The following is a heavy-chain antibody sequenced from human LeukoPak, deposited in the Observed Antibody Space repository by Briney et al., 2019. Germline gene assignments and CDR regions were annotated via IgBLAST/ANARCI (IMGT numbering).Heavy chain of an antibody. D-gene: IGHD3-10*01. Sequence: PGGSLRLSCAASGFSFSSYGMHWVCQAPGKGLEWVASIWYDGSNKYYADSVKGRFTISRDNSKNTLSLQMNSLRAEDTAVYYCVRGPYGSRSYRWGQGTLVTVSA. CDR2: IWYDGSNK. J-gene: IGHJ4*02. CDR3: VRGPYGSRSYR. V-gene: IGHV3-33*08. CDR1: GFSFSSYG.